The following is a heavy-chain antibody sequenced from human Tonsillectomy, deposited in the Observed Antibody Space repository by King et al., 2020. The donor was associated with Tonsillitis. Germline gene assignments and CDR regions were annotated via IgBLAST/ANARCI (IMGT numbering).Heavy chain of an antibody. CDR3: ARIQGYSYGYFDY. D-gene: IGHD5-18*01. CDR1: GYTFTSYS. CDR2: INADSGNT. Sequence: VQLVQSGAEMKKPGASVTISCKTAGYTFTSYSVHWVRQTPGQRLEWLGWINADSGNTISSQKFQGRVTISRDTSASTVYMELNTLQSGDTAVYYCARIQGYSYGYFDYWGQGTLVTV. V-gene: IGHV1-3*01. J-gene: IGHJ4*02.